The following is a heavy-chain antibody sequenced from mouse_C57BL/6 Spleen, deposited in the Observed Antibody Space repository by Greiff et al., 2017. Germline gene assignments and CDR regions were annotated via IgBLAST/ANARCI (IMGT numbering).Heavy chain of an antibody. V-gene: IGHV1-26*01. CDR2: INPNNGGT. J-gene: IGHJ2*01. CDR3: ARGYDYDRGGYFDY. Sequence: VQLQQSGPELVKPGASVKISCKASGYTFTDYYMNWVKQSHGKSLEWIGDINPNNGGTSYNQKFKGKATLTVDKSSSTAYMELRSLTSEDSAVYYCARGYDYDRGGYFDYWGQGTTLTVSS. CDR1: GYTFTDYY. D-gene: IGHD2-4*01.